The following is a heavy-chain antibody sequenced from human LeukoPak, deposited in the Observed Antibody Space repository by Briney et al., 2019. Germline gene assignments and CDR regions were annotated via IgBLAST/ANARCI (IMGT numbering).Heavy chain of an antibody. CDR3: ARSSSSWYYFDY. Sequence: ASVKVSCKASGYTFTSYYMHWVRQAPGQGLEWMGWINPNSGGTNYAQKFQGRVTMTRDTSISTAYMELSRLRSDDTAVYYCARSSSSWYYFDYWGQGTLVTVSS. J-gene: IGHJ4*02. V-gene: IGHV1-2*02. CDR1: GYTFTSYY. CDR2: INPNSGGT. D-gene: IGHD6-13*01.